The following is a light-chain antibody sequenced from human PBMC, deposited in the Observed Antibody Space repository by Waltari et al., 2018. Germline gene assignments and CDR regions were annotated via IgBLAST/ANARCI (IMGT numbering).Light chain of an antibody. CDR3: QHYGGSPKYT. CDR1: QSVNNNY. V-gene: IGKV3-20*01. J-gene: IGKJ2*01. CDR2: GIS. Sequence: EIVLTQSPGTLSLSPGERATLSCRASQSVNNNYLAWYQAKPGQAPRLLIYGISLRATGVPDRFSGGGSGTDFTLTISRLETEDFAVYYCQHYGGSPKYTFGQGTKLEIK.